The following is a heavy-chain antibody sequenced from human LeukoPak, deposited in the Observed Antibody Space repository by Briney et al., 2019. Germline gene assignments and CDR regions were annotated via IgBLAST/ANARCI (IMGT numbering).Heavy chain of an antibody. J-gene: IGHJ6*03. D-gene: IGHD5-18*01. CDR3: ARAPERWYSYGSYTYYYMDV. CDR2: VYYSGST. CDR1: GGSISSYY. Sequence: SETLSLTCTVSGGSISSYYWSWIRQPPGKGLEWIGYVYYSGSTNYNPSLKSRVTFSLDTSKNQISLKLSSVTAADTTVYYCARAPERWYSYGSYTYYYMDVWGKGTTVTVSS. V-gene: IGHV4-59*01.